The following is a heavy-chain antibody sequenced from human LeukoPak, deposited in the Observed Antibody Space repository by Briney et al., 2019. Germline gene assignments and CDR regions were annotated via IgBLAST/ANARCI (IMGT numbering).Heavy chain of an antibody. V-gene: IGHV3-7*01. CDR3: ARDGPRTAALYYYYYYGMDV. D-gene: IGHD2-2*01. CDR2: IKQDGSEK. Sequence: GGSLRLSCAASGFRFSDFTMTWVRQAPGKGLEWVANIKQDGSEKYYVDSVKGRFTISRDNAKNSLYLQMNSLRAEDTAVYYCARDGPRTAALYYYYYYGMDVWGQGTTVTVSS. J-gene: IGHJ6*02. CDR1: GFRFSDFT.